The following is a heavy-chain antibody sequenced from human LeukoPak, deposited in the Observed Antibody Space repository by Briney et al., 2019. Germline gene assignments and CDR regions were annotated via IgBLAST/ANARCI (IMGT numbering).Heavy chain of an antibody. CDR2: FYWDDDK. Sequence: SGPTLVNPTQTLTLTCTFSGFSLSTSGVGVGWIRQPPGKALEWLALFYWDDDKRYSPSLKSRLTLPKDTSKNQVVVTMTNMDPVDTATYYCAHRLRISYFDYWGQGTLVTVSS. V-gene: IGHV2-5*02. D-gene: IGHD3-3*02. J-gene: IGHJ4*02. CDR3: AHRLRISYFDY. CDR1: GFSLSTSGVG.